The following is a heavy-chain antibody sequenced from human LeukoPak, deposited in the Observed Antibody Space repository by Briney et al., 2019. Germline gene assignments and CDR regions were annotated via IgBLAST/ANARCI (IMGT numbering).Heavy chain of an antibody. D-gene: IGHD6-19*01. CDR3: ARAPEAGNYYYYYYMDV. Sequence: PGGSLRLSCAASGFTFSSYAMHWVRQAPGKGLEWAAVISYDGSNKYYADSVKGRFTISRDNSKNTLYLQMNSLRAEDTAVYYCARAPEAGNYYYYYYMDVWGKGTTVTVSS. CDR1: GFTFSSYA. J-gene: IGHJ6*03. CDR2: ISYDGSNK. V-gene: IGHV3-30*19.